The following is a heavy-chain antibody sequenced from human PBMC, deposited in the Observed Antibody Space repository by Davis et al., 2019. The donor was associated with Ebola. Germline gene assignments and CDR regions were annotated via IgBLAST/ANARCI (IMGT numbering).Heavy chain of an antibody. CDR3: ARGIAVAGYNWFDP. CDR2: ISYDGSNK. D-gene: IGHD6-19*01. V-gene: IGHV3-30-3*01. J-gene: IGHJ5*02. CDR1: GFTFSSYA. Sequence: GGSLRLSCAASGFTFSSYAMHWVRQAPGKGLEWVAVISYDGSNKYYADSVKGRFTISRDNSKNTLYLQMNSLRAEDTAVYYCARGIAVAGYNWFDPWGQGTLVTVSS.